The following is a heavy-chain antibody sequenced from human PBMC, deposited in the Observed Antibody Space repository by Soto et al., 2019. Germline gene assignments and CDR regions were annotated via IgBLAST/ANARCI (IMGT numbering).Heavy chain of an antibody. Sequence: WTWIRQPPGKGMEWIGEINHSGSTNYKSSLKSRVSISVDTSRSQFSLKLRSATAADTAVYFCARGWRGTFWSGQNFDPWGQGTLVTGSS. D-gene: IGHD3-3*01. J-gene: IGHJ5*02. V-gene: IGHV4-34*01. CDR2: INHSGST. CDR3: ARGWRGTFWSGQNFDP.